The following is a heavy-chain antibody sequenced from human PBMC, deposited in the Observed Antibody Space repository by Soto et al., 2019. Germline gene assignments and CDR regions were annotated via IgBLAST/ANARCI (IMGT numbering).Heavy chain of an antibody. D-gene: IGHD3-10*01. V-gene: IGHV3-53*01. CDR3: AARPGGGGH. CDR2: IYSGGYT. J-gene: IGHJ4*02. Sequence: EVQLVESGGGLIQPGGSLRLSCAVSGFTVSNNYMSWVRQAPGKGLEGVSVIYSGGYTAYGDSVKGRFTISRDNSKNTSILKMNSRGAGDPAVYYWAARPGGGGHWGQGTLVTVSS. CDR1: GFTVSNNY.